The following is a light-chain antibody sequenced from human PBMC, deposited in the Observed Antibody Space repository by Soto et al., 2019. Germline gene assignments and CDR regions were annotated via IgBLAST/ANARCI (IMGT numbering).Light chain of an antibody. CDR2: AAS. CDR1: QSISNY. CDR3: QQSYSTPIT. V-gene: IGKV1-39*01. J-gene: IGKJ5*01. Sequence: DIQMTQSPSSLSASVGDRVTITCRTSQSISNYLNWYQQKPGKAPKLLIYAASTLPIGVPSRFSGSGSGTDFSLAISSLQPEDSATYYCQQSYSTPITFGQGTRLEIK.